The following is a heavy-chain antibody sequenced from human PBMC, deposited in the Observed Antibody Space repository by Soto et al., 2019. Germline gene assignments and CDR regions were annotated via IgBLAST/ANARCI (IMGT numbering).Heavy chain of an antibody. D-gene: IGHD2-8*01. Sequence: ETLSLTGTVSGGCISSYYWSWIRQPAGKGLEWIGRIYTSGSTNYNPSPKSRVTMSVDTSKNQFSLKLSSVTAADTAVYYCARGGYWTNGVCRTVYYFDYWGQGTLVTVSS. V-gene: IGHV4-4*07. CDR3: ARGGYWTNGVCRTVYYFDY. J-gene: IGHJ4*02. CDR1: GGCISSYY. CDR2: IYTSGST.